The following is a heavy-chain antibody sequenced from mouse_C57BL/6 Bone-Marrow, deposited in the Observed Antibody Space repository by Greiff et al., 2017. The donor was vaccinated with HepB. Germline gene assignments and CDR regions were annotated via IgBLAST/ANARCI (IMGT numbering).Heavy chain of an antibody. J-gene: IGHJ4*01. Sequence: VQLQQSGAELARPGASVKLYCKASGYTFTSYGISWVKQSTGQGLEWIGEIYPRSGNTYYNEKFKGKATLTADKSSSTAYMELRSLTSEDSAVYFCAREGALYAMDYWGQGTSVTVSS. D-gene: IGHD6-1*01. V-gene: IGHV1-81*01. CDR3: AREGALYAMDY. CDR1: GYTFTSYG. CDR2: IYPRSGNT.